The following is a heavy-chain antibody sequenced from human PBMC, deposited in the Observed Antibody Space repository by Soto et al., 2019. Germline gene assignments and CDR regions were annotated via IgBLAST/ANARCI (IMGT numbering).Heavy chain of an antibody. CDR2: INPSGGST. Sequence: QVQLVQSGAEVKKPGASVKVSCKASGYTFTSYYMHWVRQAPGQGLEWMGIINPSGGSTRYAQKFQGRVTMTRHTATSTVYMELSSLRSEDTAVYYCARGRGEYGYNWYYYYYGMDVWGQGITVTVSS. J-gene: IGHJ6*02. D-gene: IGHD5-12*01. CDR3: ARGRGEYGYNWYYYYYGMDV. CDR1: GYTFTSYY. V-gene: IGHV1-46*01.